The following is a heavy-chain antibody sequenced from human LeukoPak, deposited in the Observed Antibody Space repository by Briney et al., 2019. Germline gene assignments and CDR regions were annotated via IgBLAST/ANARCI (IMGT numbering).Heavy chain of an antibody. CDR3: ARGVSTTNFDY. Sequence: GGSLRLSCAASGFTFSSYAMSWVRQAPGKGLEWVSAISSSGGSTYYADSVKGRFTISRDTSKNTLYLQMNTLRVEDTAVYYCARGVSTTNFDYWGQGTLVTVSS. V-gene: IGHV3-23*01. D-gene: IGHD5/OR15-5a*01. CDR1: GFTFSSYA. J-gene: IGHJ4*02. CDR2: ISSSGGST.